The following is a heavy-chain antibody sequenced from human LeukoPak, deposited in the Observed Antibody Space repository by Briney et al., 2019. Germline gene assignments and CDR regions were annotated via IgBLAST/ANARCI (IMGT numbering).Heavy chain of an antibody. CDR1: GGSINSYY. CDR3: AREAWQWHSRGDYYYYMDV. V-gene: IGHV4-59*01. Sequence: SETLSLTCTVSGGSINSYYWSWIRQPPGKGLEWSGYIYYSGSTNYNPSLKSRVTISVHTSKNQFSLKLSSVTAADTAVYYCAREAWQWHSRGDYYYYMDVWGKGTTVTVSS. CDR2: IYYSGST. J-gene: IGHJ6*03. D-gene: IGHD6-19*01.